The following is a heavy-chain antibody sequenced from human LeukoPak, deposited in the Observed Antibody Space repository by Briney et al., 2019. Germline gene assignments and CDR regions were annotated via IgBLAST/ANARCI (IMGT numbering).Heavy chain of an antibody. V-gene: IGHV3-23*01. CDR2: ISSTGGTT. Sequence: PGGSLRLSCAASGITFSSYAMSWVRQAPGKGLEWVSSISSTGGTTYYADSVKGRFTISRDNSKNTLYLQMNSLRAEDTAVYYCARIAARPYLYYYYYYYMDVWGKGTTVTVSS. D-gene: IGHD6-6*01. CDR1: GITFSSYA. J-gene: IGHJ6*03. CDR3: ARIAARPYLYYYYYYYMDV.